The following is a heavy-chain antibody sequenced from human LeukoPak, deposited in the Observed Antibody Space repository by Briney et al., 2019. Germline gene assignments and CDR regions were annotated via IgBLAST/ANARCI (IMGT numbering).Heavy chain of an antibody. J-gene: IGHJ5*02. Sequence: PSETLSLTCTVSGGSISSYYWSWIRQHAGKGLEWIGRIYTSGSTNYNPSLKSRVTMSVDTSKNQFSLKLSSVTAADTAVYYCARAGGITIFGVEFDPWGQGPLVTVSS. V-gene: IGHV4-4*07. CDR2: IYTSGST. CDR1: GGSISSYY. D-gene: IGHD3-3*01. CDR3: ARAGGITIFGVEFDP.